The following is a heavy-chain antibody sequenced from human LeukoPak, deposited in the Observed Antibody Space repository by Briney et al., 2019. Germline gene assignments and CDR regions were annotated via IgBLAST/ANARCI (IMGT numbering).Heavy chain of an antibody. V-gene: IGHV3-23*01. J-gene: IGHJ4*02. CDR2: ISGTGGST. CDR1: GFTFSNYA. D-gene: IGHD3-16*01. Sequence: GGSLRLSCAASGFTFSNYAMSWVRQAPGKGLEWVSVISGTGGSTYYADSAKGRFTISRDNSKNTVYLQMNSLRAEDTAVYYCARDNGGDYWGQGTLVTVSS. CDR3: ARDNGGDY.